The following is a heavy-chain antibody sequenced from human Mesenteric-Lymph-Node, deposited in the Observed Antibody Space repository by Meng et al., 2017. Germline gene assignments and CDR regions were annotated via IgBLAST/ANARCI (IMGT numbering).Heavy chain of an antibody. CDR1: GFSFSSYE. CDR3: ARCAVAGSESFDY. J-gene: IGHJ4*02. Sequence: GESLKISCAASGFSFSSYEMNWVRQGPGKGLEWVSYISDRGSRIYYADSVKGRFTISRDNAKNSLYLQMNRLRAEDTAVYYCARCAVAGSESFDYWGQGTLVTVSS. V-gene: IGHV3-48*03. D-gene: IGHD6-19*01. CDR2: ISDRGSRI.